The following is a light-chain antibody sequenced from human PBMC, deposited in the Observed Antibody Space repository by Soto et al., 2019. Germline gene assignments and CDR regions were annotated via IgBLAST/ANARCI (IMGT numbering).Light chain of an antibody. Sequence: QSALTQPRSVSGSPGQSVTISCTGTTSDVGSYNYVSWFQHHPGKAPKLMIYDVTKRPSGVPARFSGSKSGNTASLTISGLQSEDEADYFCCSYAGSNIVGVFGTGTKLTVL. CDR1: TSDVGSYNY. CDR2: DVT. CDR3: CSYAGSNIVGV. J-gene: IGLJ1*01. V-gene: IGLV2-11*01.